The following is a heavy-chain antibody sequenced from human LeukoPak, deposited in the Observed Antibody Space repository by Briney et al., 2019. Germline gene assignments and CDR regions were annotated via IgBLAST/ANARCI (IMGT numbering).Heavy chain of an antibody. CDR3: ARERLSDGRRYSDY. J-gene: IGHJ4*02. D-gene: IGHD3-9*01. CDR1: GFNFRSYW. V-gene: IGHV3-74*01. CDR2: INSNGSMT. Sequence: SGGSLRLSCGASGFNFRSYWMHWVRQVPGKGLEWVSRINSNGSMTFYADFVKGRFTISRDNVKSMLFLQMINLRDEDTATYYCARERLSDGRRYSDYWGQGTRVTVSS.